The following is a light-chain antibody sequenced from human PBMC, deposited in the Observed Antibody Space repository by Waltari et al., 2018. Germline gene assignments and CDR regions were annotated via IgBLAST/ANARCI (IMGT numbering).Light chain of an antibody. CDR2: QDS. CDR3: QAWDSSFYV. Sequence: SYELTQPPSVSVSPGQTASITCSGDKLGDQSACWYQQKPGQSPVLVIYQDSKRPSGIPERFSGSNSGNTATLTISGTQAMDEADYYCQAWDSSFYVFGTGTKVTVL. CDR1: KLGDQS. J-gene: IGLJ1*01. V-gene: IGLV3-1*01.